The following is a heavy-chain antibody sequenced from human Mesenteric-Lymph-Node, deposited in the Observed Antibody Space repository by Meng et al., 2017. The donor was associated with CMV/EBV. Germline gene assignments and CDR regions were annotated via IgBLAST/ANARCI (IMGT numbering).Heavy chain of an antibody. CDR3: ARNIVVVPAATPPLSWWFDP. D-gene: IGHD2-2*01. J-gene: IGHJ5*02. Sequence: SETLSLTCTVSGGSISSGGYYWSWIRQHPGKGLEWIGSIYYSGSTYYNPSLKSRVTISVDTSKNQFSLKLSSVTAADTAVYYCARNIVVVPAATPPLSWWFDPWGQGTLVTVSS. CDR2: IYYSGST. V-gene: IGHV4-39*01. CDR1: GGSISSGGYY.